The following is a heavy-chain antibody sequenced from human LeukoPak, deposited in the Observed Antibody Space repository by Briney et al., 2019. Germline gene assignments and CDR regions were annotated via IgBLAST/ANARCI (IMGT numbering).Heavy chain of an antibody. CDR2: IKQDGSEK. V-gene: IGHV3-7*01. J-gene: IGHJ4*02. D-gene: IGHD3-9*01. CDR1: GFTFSSYW. CDR3: ARELRYFDWLLAYFDY. Sequence: AGGCLRLSCAASGFTFSSYWMSSVRQAPGKGLGWVANIKQDGSEKYSVDSVKGRFTISRDNAKNSLYLQMNSLRAEDTPVYYCARELRYFDWLLAYFDYWGQGTLVTVSS.